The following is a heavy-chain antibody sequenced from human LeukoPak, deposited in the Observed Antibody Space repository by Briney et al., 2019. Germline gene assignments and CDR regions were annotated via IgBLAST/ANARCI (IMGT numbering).Heavy chain of an antibody. CDR3: ARGGYDYVWGSYRPYNWFDP. V-gene: IGHV4-34*01. D-gene: IGHD3-16*02. J-gene: IGHJ5*02. Sequence: SETLSLTCAVYGGSFSGYYWSWIRQPPGKGLEWIGEINHSGSTNYNPSLKSRVTISVDTSKNQFSLKLSSVTAADTAVYYCARGGYDYVWGSYRPYNWFDPRGQGTLVTVSS. CDR1: GGSFSGYY. CDR2: INHSGST.